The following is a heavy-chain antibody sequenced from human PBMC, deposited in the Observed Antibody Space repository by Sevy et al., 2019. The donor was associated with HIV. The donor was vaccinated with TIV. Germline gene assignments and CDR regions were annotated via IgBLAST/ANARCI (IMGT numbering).Heavy chain of an antibody. CDR2: ISASGGTT. Sequence: GGSLRLSCAASGFTFSNYAMSWVRQAPGKGLEWVSAISASGGTTFFADSVKGRFTISRDNSKNTMYLQMNSLRVEDTAVYYCAKSPSSPGSSRTWATFDYWGQGTLVTVSS. J-gene: IGHJ4*02. CDR1: GFTFSNYA. V-gene: IGHV3-23*01. CDR3: AKSPSSPGSSRTWATFDY. D-gene: IGHD6-13*01.